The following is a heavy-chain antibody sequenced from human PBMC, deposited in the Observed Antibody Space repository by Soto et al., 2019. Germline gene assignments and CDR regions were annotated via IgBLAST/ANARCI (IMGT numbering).Heavy chain of an antibody. Sequence: SETLSLTCTVSGGSMSSYYWSWIRQPPGKGLEWIGYTYSSGSTNFNPSLKSRVTISVDTSKNQFSLKLRSVTAADTAVYYCARDSIEDGYNTLDYWGQGTLVTVS. CDR1: GGSMSSYY. V-gene: IGHV4-59*01. CDR2: TYSSGST. CDR3: ARDSIEDGYNTLDY. J-gene: IGHJ4*02. D-gene: IGHD5-12*01.